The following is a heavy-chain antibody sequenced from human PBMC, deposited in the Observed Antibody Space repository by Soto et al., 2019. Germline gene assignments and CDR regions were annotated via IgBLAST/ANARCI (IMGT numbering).Heavy chain of an antibody. CDR3: ARGRYALGV. J-gene: IGHJ6*02. CDR2: ITSGGTVF. CDR1: GFNVGDYE. D-gene: IGHD3-9*01. V-gene: IGHV3-48*03. Sequence: GGSLRLSCAASGFNVGDYEMNWVRQAPGKGLEWISMITSGGTVFYYADSVRGRFAISRDDTENSLHLQMNSLRVEDTAMYYCARGRYALGVWGQGTTVTVSS.